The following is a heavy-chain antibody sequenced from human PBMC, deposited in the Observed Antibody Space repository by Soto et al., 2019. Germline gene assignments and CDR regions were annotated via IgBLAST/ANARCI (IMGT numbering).Heavy chain of an antibody. Sequence: AGGSLRLSCAASGFTFSSYAMHWVRQAPGKGLEWVAVISYDGSNKYYADSVKGRFTISRDNSKNTLYLQMNSLRAEDTAVYYCSRDQDYYDSSGSLGYWGHGTLVTVSS. J-gene: IGHJ4*01. D-gene: IGHD3-22*01. CDR2: ISYDGSNK. V-gene: IGHV3-30-3*01. CDR1: GFTFSSYA. CDR3: SRDQDYYDSSGSLGY.